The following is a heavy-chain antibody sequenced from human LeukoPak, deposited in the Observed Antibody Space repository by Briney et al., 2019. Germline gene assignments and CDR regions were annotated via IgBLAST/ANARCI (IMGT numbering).Heavy chain of an antibody. CDR2: IIPIFGTA. V-gene: IGHV1-69*05. CDR1: GGTFSSYA. Sequence: SVKVSCKASGGTFSSYAISWVRQAPGQGLEWMGGIIPIFGTANYAQKFQGRVTITTDESTSTAYMELSSLRSEDTAVYYCARELGIAAAGKGEDYWGQGTLVTVSS. J-gene: IGHJ4*02. D-gene: IGHD6-13*01. CDR3: ARELGIAAAGKGEDY.